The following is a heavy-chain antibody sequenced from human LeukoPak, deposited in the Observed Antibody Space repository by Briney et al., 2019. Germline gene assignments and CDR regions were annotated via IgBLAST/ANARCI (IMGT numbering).Heavy chain of an antibody. CDR3: ARDRRSSGYYEATLDY. CDR1: GFTLSSYS. J-gene: IGHJ4*02. Sequence: GGSLRLSCAASGFTLSSYSMNWVRQAPGKGLEWISHITWSGSTIFYADSVKGRFTISRDNSKNTLYLQMNSLRAEDTAVYYCARDRRSSGYYEATLDYWGQGTLVTVSS. V-gene: IGHV3-48*01. CDR2: ITWSGSTI. D-gene: IGHD3-22*01.